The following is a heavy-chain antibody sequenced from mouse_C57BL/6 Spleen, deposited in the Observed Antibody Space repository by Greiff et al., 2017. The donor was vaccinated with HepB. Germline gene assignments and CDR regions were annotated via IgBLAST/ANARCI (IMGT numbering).Heavy chain of an antibody. CDR3: ARDQTAQATTWFAY. Sequence: EVQLVESGPGLVKPSQSLSLTCSVTGYSITSGYYWNWIRQFPGNKLEWMGYISYDGSNNYNPSLKNRISITRDTSKNQFFLKLNSVTTEDTATYYCARDQTAQATTWFAYWGQGTLVTVSA. CDR2: ISYDGSN. D-gene: IGHD3-2*02. J-gene: IGHJ3*01. V-gene: IGHV3-6*01. CDR1: GYSITSGYY.